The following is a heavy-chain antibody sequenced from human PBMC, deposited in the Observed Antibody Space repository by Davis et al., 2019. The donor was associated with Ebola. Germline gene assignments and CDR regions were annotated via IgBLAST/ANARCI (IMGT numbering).Heavy chain of an antibody. Sequence: GESLKISCAASGFTFTDYGIHWVRQAPGKGLEGVSIIWYDGSRRDYADSVKGRFTISRDDSKNTVYLQMNSLRAEDTAVYYCAIPDCSGANCYSVYIKNWGQGTLVTVSS. J-gene: IGHJ4*02. D-gene: IGHD2-15*01. CDR3: AIPDCSGANCYSVYIKN. CDR2: IWYDGSRR. V-gene: IGHV3-33*01. CDR1: GFTFTDYG.